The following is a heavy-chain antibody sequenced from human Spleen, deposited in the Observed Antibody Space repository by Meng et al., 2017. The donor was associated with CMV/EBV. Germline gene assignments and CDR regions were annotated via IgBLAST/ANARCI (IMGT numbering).Heavy chain of an antibody. J-gene: IGHJ4*02. D-gene: IGHD3-22*01. Sequence: GESLKISCAASGFTFSTYWMHWVRQAPGKGLVWVSRINGDGSSTSYADSVKGRFTISRDNAKNTLYLQMNSLRAADTAVYYCARVFRGYYSTNFDYWGQGTLVTVSS. CDR3: ARVFRGYYSTNFDY. CDR1: GFTFSTYW. CDR2: INGDGSST. V-gene: IGHV3-74*01.